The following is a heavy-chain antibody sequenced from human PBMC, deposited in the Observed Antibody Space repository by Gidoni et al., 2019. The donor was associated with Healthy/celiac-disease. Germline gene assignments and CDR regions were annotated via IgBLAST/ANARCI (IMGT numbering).Heavy chain of an antibody. CDR3: ARAQTSGSYDY. CDR2: IIPIFCTA. J-gene: IGHJ4*02. CDR1: GCTFSIYA. V-gene: IGHV1-69*06. Sequence: QVQLVQSGSEVTKPGSSVKVSFKASGCTFSIYAILWVRQAPGQGLEWMGGIIPIFCTANYAQKFQGRVTITEDKSTSTAYMELSSLRSEDTAVYYCARAQTSGSYDYWGQGTLVTVSS. D-gene: IGHD1-26*01.